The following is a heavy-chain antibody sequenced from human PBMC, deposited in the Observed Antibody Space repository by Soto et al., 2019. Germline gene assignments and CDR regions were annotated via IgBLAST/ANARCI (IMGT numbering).Heavy chain of an antibody. Sequence: ESVGGVVQPGRSLRLSCAASGFTFSSYGMHWVRQAPGKGLEWVAVIWYDGSNKYYADSVKGRFTISRDNSKNTLYLQMNSLRAEDTAVYYCARDGAVIVVVPAAIAGGMDVWGQGTTVTVSS. D-gene: IGHD2-2*02. V-gene: IGHV3-33*01. J-gene: IGHJ6*02. CDR2: IWYDGSNK. CDR3: ARDGAVIVVVPAAIAGGMDV. CDR1: GFTFSSYG.